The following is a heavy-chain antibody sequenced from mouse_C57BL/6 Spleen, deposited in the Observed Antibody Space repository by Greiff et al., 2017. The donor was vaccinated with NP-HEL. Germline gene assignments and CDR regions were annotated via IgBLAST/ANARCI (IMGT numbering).Heavy chain of an antibody. J-gene: IGHJ1*03. CDR1: GFSLSTSGMG. CDR2: IYWDDDK. V-gene: IGHV8-12*01. Sequence: QVTLKECGPGILQSSQTLSLTCSFSGFSLSTSGMGVSWIRQPSGKGLEWLAHIYWDDDKRYNPSLKSRLTISKDTSRNQVFLKITSVDTADTATYYCARGPRYFDVWGTGTTVTVSS. CDR3: ARGPRYFDV.